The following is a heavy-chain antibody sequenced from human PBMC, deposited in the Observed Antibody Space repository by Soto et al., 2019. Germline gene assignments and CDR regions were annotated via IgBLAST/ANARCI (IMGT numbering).Heavy chain of an antibody. CDR3: GRITLKTSVDTFDG. V-gene: IGHV3-30-3*01. J-gene: IGHJ3*01. Sequence: GGSLRLSSAASGFTFSTYALHWVRQTRGKGLEGVATVTSDGSNKYHADPLEGRFTISRDDSKNTMYLQLNSLRAEDTAVDYCGRITLKTSVDTFDGPGQGKMVTLSS. CDR2: VTSDGSNK. CDR1: GFTFSTYA. D-gene: IGHD3-10*01.